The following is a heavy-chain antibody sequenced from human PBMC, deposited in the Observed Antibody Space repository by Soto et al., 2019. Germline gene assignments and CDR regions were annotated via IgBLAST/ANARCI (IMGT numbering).Heavy chain of an antibody. CDR1: GYSISSGYY. D-gene: IGHD6-13*01. CDR3: AKVAAAGRNYFDY. Sequence: SETLSLTCAVSGYSISSGYYWGWIRQPPGKGLEWIGSIYHSGSTYYNPSLKSRVTISVDTSKDQFSLKLSSVTAADTAVYYCAKVAAAGRNYFDYWGQGTLVTVSS. J-gene: IGHJ4*02. CDR2: IYHSGST. V-gene: IGHV4-38-2*01.